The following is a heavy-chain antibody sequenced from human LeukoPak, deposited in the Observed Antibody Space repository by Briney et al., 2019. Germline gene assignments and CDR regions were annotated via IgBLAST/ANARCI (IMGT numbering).Heavy chain of an antibody. J-gene: IGHJ3*02. D-gene: IGHD4-23*01. CDR2: ISAYNGNT. V-gene: IGHV1-18*01. CDR1: GYTFTSYG. Sequence: ASVKVSCKASGYTFTSYGISWVRQAPGQGLECMGWISAYNGNTNYAQNLQGRVTMSTDTFTSTAYMELSSLRFHDTAASYSSRHYGGNPLDAFDIWGQGTMVTVSS. CDR3: SRHYGGNPLDAFDI.